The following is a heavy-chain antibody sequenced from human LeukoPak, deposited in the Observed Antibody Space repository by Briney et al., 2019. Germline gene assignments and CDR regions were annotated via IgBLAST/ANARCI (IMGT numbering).Heavy chain of an antibody. Sequence: SETLSLTCTVSGGSISSYYWSWIRQPPGKGLEWIGYIYYSGSTNYNPSLKSRVTISVDTSKNQFSLKLSSVTAADTAVYYCAQLLDDNPIRWYFALWGRGTLVTVSS. V-gene: IGHV4-59*01. CDR3: AQLLDDNPIRWYFAL. CDR2: IYYSGST. D-gene: IGHD1-14*01. CDR1: GGSISSYY. J-gene: IGHJ2*01.